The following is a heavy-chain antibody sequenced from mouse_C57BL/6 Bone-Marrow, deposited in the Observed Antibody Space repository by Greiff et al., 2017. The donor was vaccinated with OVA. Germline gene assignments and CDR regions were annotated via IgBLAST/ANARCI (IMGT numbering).Heavy chain of an antibody. D-gene: IGHD1-1*01. CDR2: IDPEKGDT. V-gene: IGHV14-4*01. CDR3: TTSASYYGSSPWYFDV. CDR1: GFNIKDAY. Sequence: VQLQQSGAELVRPGASVKLSCTASGFNIKDAYMHWVKQRPEQGLEWIGWIDPEKGDTEYASKFQGMATITADTSSNTAYLQLSSLTSEDTAVYYCTTSASYYGSSPWYFDVWGTGTTVTVSS. J-gene: IGHJ1*03.